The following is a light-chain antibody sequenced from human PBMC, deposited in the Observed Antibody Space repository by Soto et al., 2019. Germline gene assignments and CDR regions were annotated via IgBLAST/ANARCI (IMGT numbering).Light chain of an antibody. J-gene: IGKJ1*01. Sequence: DIRLTQSPSSLSASVGDRVTLTCRASQTINTYLNWYQQKPGKAPELLIYGASNLQSGVPSRFSGSGSGTDFTLTISSLQPEDFATYFCQQSYTTPQTFGHGTKVDIK. CDR1: QTINTY. CDR2: GAS. V-gene: IGKV1-39*01. CDR3: QQSYTTPQT.